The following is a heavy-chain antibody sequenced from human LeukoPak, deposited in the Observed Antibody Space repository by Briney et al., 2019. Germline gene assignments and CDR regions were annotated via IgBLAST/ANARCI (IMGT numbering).Heavy chain of an antibody. CDR3: YSDPLRSYMDV. V-gene: IGHV1-69*06. CDR1: GGTFSSYA. J-gene: IGHJ6*03. CDR2: VVTIFGAA. D-gene: IGHD5-18*01. Sequence: SVKLSCKASGGTFSSYAISWVRQPPGQGLGLMGRVVTIFGAANNAQKFPGRVTITADKATSTTYLELSSMSSEGKAVAFCYSDPLRSYMDVWGKGTTVTVSS.